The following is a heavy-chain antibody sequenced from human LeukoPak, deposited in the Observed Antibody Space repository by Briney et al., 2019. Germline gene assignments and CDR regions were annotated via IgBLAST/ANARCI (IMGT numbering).Heavy chain of an antibody. D-gene: IGHD3-22*01. CDR3: AKGMAVVVTFDY. V-gene: IGHV3-23*01. CDR2: ISDSGGST. J-gene: IGHJ4*02. Sequence: GGTLRLSCAASGFTFSSYGMSWVRQAPGKGLEWVSAISDSGGSTYYADSVKGRFTISRDNSKNTLYLQMNSLRAEDTAVYYCAKGMAVVVTFDYWGQGTLVTVSS. CDR1: GFTFSSYG.